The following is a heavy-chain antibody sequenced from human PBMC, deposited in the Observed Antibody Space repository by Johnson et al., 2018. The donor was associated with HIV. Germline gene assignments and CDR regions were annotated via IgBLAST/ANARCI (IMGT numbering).Heavy chain of an antibody. V-gene: IGHV3-30*02. CDR3: AKGSGSGWLRDAFDI. D-gene: IGHD6-19*01. J-gene: IGHJ3*02. Sequence: QMQLVESGGGVVQPVRSVRLSCAASGFIFSSYGMHWVRQAPGKGLEWVANITQDGSEKYYVDSVKGRFTISRDDSKNTLYLEMNSLRAEDTAVYYCAKGSGSGWLRDAFDIWGQGTMVTVSS. CDR1: GFIFSSYG. CDR2: ITQDGSEK.